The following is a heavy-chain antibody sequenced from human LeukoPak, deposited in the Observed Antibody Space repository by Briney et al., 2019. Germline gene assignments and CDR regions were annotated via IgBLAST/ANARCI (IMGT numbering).Heavy chain of an antibody. V-gene: IGHV3-33*01. J-gene: IGHJ4*02. Sequence: GGALRLSCAASGFTLSSYVMHWVRPAPGRGVEWVAVIWYVGSNKYYADSVKGGFTLSRDNSKNTLYLQMNSVRAEDTGVCYCSTDSIHNPDIVVVPAAPYWGQGTLVTVSS. D-gene: IGHD2-2*01. CDR1: GFTLSSYV. CDR2: IWYVGSNK. CDR3: STDSIHNPDIVVVPAAPY.